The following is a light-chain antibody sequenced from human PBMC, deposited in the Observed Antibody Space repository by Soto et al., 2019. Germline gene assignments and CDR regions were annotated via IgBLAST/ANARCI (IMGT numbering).Light chain of an antibody. Sequence: EIVLTQSPGSLSLSPGDRATLSCRASQSVTSDFLAWYQHKPGQAPRLLIYGASSRATGIPDRFTGSGSGIDFTLTISRLEPEDFALYYCHNYGHGRDTCGQGTKLEIK. V-gene: IGKV3-20*01. CDR2: GAS. CDR1: QSVTSDF. CDR3: HNYGHGRDT. J-gene: IGKJ2*01.